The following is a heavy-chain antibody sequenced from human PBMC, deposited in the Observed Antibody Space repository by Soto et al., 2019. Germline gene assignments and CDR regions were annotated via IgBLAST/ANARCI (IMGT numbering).Heavy chain of an antibody. Sequence: GGSLRLSCAASGFTFSSYGMHWVHQAPGKGLEWVAVISYDGSNKYYADSVKGRFTIPRDNSKNTLYLQMNSLRAEDTAVYYCAKGAQYSSSWYRSFYFDYWGQGTLFTVSS. CDR2: ISYDGSNK. CDR1: GFTFSSYG. J-gene: IGHJ4*02. CDR3: AKGAQYSSSWYRSFYFDY. V-gene: IGHV3-30*18. D-gene: IGHD6-13*01.